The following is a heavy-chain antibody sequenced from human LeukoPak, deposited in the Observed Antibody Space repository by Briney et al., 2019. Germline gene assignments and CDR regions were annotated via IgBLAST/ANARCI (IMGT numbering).Heavy chain of an antibody. CDR2: ISSSSSTI. J-gene: IGHJ3*02. CDR3: WRLDPYAFDI. CDR1: GFTFSSYS. Sequence: GGSLRLSCAASGFTFSSYSMNWVRQAPGKGLEWVSYISSSSSTIYYADSVKGRFTISRDNAKNSLYLQMNSLRAEDTAVYSCWRLDPYAFDIWGQGTMVTVSS. V-gene: IGHV3-48*01. D-gene: IGHD1-1*01.